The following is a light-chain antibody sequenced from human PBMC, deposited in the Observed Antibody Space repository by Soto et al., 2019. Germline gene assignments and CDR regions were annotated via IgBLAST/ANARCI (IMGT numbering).Light chain of an antibody. CDR2: DTS. J-gene: IGKJ1*01. Sequence: IHITQSPSTLSASVGDRVTITSRASQSVSDWLAWYQQKQGNPPKLLIYDTSRLESAVPSRFSASGSGTEGTLTIGGLQPDDGETYDGHQYNRYTWTFGQGTKVDI. V-gene: IGKV1-5*01. CDR1: QSVSDW. CDR3: HQYNRYTWT.